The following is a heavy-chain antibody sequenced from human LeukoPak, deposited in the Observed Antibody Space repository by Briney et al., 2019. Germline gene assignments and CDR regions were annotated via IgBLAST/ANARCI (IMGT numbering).Heavy chain of an antibody. Sequence: ASVKVSCKASGYTFTSYAMHWVRQAPGQRLEWMGWINAGNGNTKYSQKFQGRVTIIRDTSASTAYMELSSLRSEDTAVYYCASSGYCSGGSCYPNYFDYWGQGTLVTVSS. CDR1: GYTFTSYA. V-gene: IGHV1-3*01. CDR3: ASSGYCSGGSCYPNYFDY. CDR2: INAGNGNT. J-gene: IGHJ4*02. D-gene: IGHD2-15*01.